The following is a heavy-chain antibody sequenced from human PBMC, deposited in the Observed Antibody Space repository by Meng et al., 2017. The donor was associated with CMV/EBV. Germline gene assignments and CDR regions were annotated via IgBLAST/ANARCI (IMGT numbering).Heavy chain of an antibody. Sequence: GESLKISCAASGFTFSSYSMNWVRQAPGKGLEWVSSISSSSSYIYYADSVKGRFTIPRDNAKNSLYLQMNSLRAEDTAVYYCTREQLVRIWGQGTLVTVSS. CDR1: GFTFSSYS. J-gene: IGHJ4*02. CDR3: TREQLVRI. D-gene: IGHD6-6*01. V-gene: IGHV3-21*01. CDR2: ISSSSSYI.